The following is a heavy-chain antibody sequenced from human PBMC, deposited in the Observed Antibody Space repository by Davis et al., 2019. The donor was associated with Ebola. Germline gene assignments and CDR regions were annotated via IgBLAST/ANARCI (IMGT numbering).Heavy chain of an antibody. V-gene: IGHV4-34*01. Sequence: PGGPLRLSCAVYGGSFSGYYWSWIRQPPGKGLEWIGEINHSGSTNYNPSLKSRVTISVDTSKNQFSLKLSSVTAADTAVYYCARITYYDFWSGYPGAFDIWGQGTMVTVSS. CDR2: INHSGST. D-gene: IGHD3-3*01. J-gene: IGHJ3*02. CDR1: GGSFSGYY. CDR3: ARITYYDFWSGYPGAFDI.